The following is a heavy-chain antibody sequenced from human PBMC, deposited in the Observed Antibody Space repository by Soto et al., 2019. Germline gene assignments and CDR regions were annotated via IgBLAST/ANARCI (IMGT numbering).Heavy chain of an antibody. D-gene: IGHD3-22*01. V-gene: IGHV4-59*01. Sequence: SETLSLTCTVSGGSISNYYWSWIRQPPGKGLEWIGYIYYSGSTNYNPSLKSRVTISVDTSKNQFSLKLSSVTAADTAVYYCARDYYDSSGYSPLDYWGQGTLVTVSS. CDR3: ARDYYDSSGYSPLDY. CDR2: IYYSGST. CDR1: GGSISNYY. J-gene: IGHJ4*02.